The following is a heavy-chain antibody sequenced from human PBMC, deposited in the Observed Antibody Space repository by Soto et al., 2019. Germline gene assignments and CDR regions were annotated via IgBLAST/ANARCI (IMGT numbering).Heavy chain of an antibody. CDR3: AREDSIIIPAVSDF. D-gene: IGHD2-2*01. V-gene: IGHV3-21*01. Sequence: WGSLRLSCAVSGFNFNNYGMNWFGQAPGKGLEWVSSVSKSDYTYYSDSVKGRFTISRDNAKNSVSLQMNTLRAEDTAVYYCAREDSIIIPAVSDFWGQGTLVTVSS. CDR1: GFNFNNYG. CDR2: VSKSDYT. J-gene: IGHJ4*02.